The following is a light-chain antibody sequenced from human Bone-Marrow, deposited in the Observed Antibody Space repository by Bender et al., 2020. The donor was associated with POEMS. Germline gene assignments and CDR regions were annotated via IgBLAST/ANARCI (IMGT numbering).Light chain of an antibody. CDR2: EGS. CDR3: SSYAGNNIVV. J-gene: IGLJ2*01. V-gene: IGLV2-23*01. CDR1: SSDLGNYNV. Sequence: QSALTQPASVSGSPGQSITISCTGTSSDLGNYNVVSWYQQHPGKAPKLMIYEGSKRPSGVSNRFSGSKSDNTASLTISWLQAEDEADYYCSSYAGNNIVVFGGGTKVTVL.